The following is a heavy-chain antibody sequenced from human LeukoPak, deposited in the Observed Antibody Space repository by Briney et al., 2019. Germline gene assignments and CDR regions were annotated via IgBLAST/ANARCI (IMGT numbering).Heavy chain of an antibody. CDR3: ARGLWFGDENPPYFDY. J-gene: IGHJ4*02. CDR2: ISYSGST. V-gene: IGHV4-39*07. Sequence: SETLSLTCTVSGGSISSSNYYWGWIRQPPGEGLEWIASISYSGSTYYNPSVKSRVAISRDTSKNQFSLSLNSVTAADTAVYYCARGLWFGDENPPYFDYWGQGILVTVSS. CDR1: GGSISSSNYY. D-gene: IGHD3-10*01.